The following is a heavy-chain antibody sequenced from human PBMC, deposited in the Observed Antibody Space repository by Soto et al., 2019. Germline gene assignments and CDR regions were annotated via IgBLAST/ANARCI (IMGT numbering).Heavy chain of an antibody. CDR1: GLSLRNTEMS. J-gene: IGHJ5*01. CDR2: IYGDDDK. CDR3: FHLCTGYCSFDFDS. Sequence: QITLKESGPTLVKPTQTLTLTCCISGLSLRNTEMSDALIRHPQGKALAWLILIYGDDDKRYNPSRKSRITITTDTAKNQVVRTLTNMDTADTGTYYCFHLCTGYCSFDFDSCCESNLVTVSS. V-gene: IGHV2-5*02. D-gene: IGHD2-8*02.